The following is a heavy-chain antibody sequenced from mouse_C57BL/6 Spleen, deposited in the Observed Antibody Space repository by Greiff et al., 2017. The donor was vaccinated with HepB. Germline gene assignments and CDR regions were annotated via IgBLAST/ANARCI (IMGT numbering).Heavy chain of an antibody. V-gene: IGHV1-80*01. D-gene: IGHD1-1*01. CDR1: GYAFSSYW. Sequence: QVQLQQSGAELVKPGASVKISCKASGYAFSSYWMNWVKQRPGKGLEWIGQIYPGDGDTNYNGKFKGKATLTADKSSSTAYMQLSSLTSEDSAVYFCARGGAFITTVVVGDFDVWGTGTTVTVSS. CDR3: ARGGAFITTVVVGDFDV. J-gene: IGHJ1*03. CDR2: IYPGDGDT.